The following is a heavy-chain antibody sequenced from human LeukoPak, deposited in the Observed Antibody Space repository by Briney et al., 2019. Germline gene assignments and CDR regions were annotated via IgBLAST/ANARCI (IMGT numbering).Heavy chain of an antibody. V-gene: IGHV4-34*01. J-gene: IGHJ4*02. Sequence: PSETLSLTCAVSGGSFSTYYWSWIRQPPGKGLEWIGEISHSGSTNYNPSLKSRVTISVDTSKNHFSLNLSSVTAADTAVYFCARGEQWLDRAFDYWGQGTLVTVSS. CDR1: GGSFSTYY. CDR3: ARGEQWLDRAFDY. CDR2: ISHSGST. D-gene: IGHD6-19*01.